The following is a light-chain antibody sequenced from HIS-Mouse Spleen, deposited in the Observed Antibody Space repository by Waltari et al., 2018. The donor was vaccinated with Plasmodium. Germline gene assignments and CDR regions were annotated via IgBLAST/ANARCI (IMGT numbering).Light chain of an antibody. CDR1: QSVSSN. Sequence: EIVMTQSPATLSVSPGERANLSCRASQSVSSNLPWYQQNPGQSHRLLIYGASTRATVIPARFSGSGSGTEFTLTISSLRSEDVAVYYCQQYNNWSFTFGPGTKVDIK. CDR3: QQYNNWSFT. J-gene: IGKJ3*01. V-gene: IGKV3-15*01. CDR2: GAS.